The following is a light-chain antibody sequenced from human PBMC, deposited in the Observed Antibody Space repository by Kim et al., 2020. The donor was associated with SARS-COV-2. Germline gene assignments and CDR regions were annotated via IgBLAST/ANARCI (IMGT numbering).Light chain of an antibody. J-gene: IGLJ3*02. CDR2: DVN. CDR1: GSNVGRYPY. CDR3: CSYAGIDTPWV. V-gene: IGLV2-11*02. Sequence: QSCAVSCPGPGSNVGRYPYVSWYQHHPGKAPTRLIYDVNKRPAGVPDRFSASKSDNTASLTISGLQAEDDADYFCCSYAGIDTPWVFGGGTKLTVL.